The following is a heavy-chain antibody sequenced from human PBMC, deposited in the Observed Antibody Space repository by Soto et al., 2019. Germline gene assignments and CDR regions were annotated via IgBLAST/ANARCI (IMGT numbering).Heavy chain of an antibody. CDR1: GFTFSSYG. D-gene: IGHD1-7*01. CDR2: ISYDGSNK. CDR3: AKGVPHYWNYRLDY. J-gene: IGHJ4*02. Sequence: GGSLRLSCAASGFTFSSYGMHWVRQAPGKGLEWVAVISYDGSNKYYADSVKGRFTISRDNSKNTLYLQMNSLRAEDTAVYYCAKGVPHYWNYRLDYWGQGTLVTVSS. V-gene: IGHV3-30*18.